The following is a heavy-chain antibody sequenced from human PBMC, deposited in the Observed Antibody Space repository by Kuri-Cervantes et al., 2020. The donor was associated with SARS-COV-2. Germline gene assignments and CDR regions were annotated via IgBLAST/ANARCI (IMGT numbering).Heavy chain of an antibody. CDR1: GFSLSRYT. CDR3: ADGRLLRYFHFQY. V-gene: IGHV3-21*01. J-gene: IGHJ1*01. CDR2: ISGSGSYI. D-gene: IGHD3-9*01. Sequence: GGSLRLSCAASGFSLSRYTMNWVRQAPGKALEWVSSISGSGSYIYYADSVKGRFTISRDNSKNTLYLHMNSLRAEDTAVYYCADGRLLRYFHFQYWGQGTLVTVSS.